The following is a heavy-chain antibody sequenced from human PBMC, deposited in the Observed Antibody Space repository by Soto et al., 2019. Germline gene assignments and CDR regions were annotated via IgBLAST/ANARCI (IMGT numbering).Heavy chain of an antibody. J-gene: IGHJ4*02. V-gene: IGHV1-46*01. D-gene: IGHD1-26*01. CDR2: INPSGGST. CDR3: ARAFEEYGGSYYFDY. Sequence: ASVKVSCKASGYTFTSYYMHWVRQAPGQGLEWMGIINPSGGSTSYAQKFQGRVTMTRDTSTSTVYMELSSLRSEDTAVYYCARAFEEYGGSYYFDYWGQGTLVTVSS. CDR1: GYTFTSYY.